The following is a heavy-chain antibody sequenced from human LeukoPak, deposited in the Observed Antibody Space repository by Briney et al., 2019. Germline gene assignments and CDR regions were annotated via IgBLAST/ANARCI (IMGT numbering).Heavy chain of an antibody. V-gene: IGHV3-30*04. J-gene: IGHJ4*02. D-gene: IGHD3-16*02. CDR3: ARNIVGKYYFDY. CDR2: ISYDGRNK. CDR1: GFIFSSYA. Sequence: PGGSLRLSCAASGFIFSSYAMGWVRQAPGKGLEWVAVISYDGRNKYYADSVKGRFTISRDNSKNTLYLQMNSLRDEDTAVYYCARNIVGKYYFDYWGQGTLVTVSS.